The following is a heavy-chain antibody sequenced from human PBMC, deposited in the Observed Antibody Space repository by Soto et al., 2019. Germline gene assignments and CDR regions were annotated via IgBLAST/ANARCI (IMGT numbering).Heavy chain of an antibody. V-gene: IGHV3-30*18. CDR2: ISYDGSNK. CDR1: GFTFSSYG. Sequence: PGGSLRLSCAASGFTFSSYGMHWVRQAPGKGLEWVAVISYDGSNKYYADSVKGRFTISRDNSKNTLYLQMNSLRAEDTAVYYCAKDRSIAAPYRGNAYWGQGTLVTVSS. CDR3: AKDRSIAAPYRGNAY. J-gene: IGHJ4*02. D-gene: IGHD6-6*01.